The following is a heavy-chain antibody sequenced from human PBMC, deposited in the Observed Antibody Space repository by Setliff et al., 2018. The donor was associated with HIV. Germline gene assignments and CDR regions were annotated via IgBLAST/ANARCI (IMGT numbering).Heavy chain of an antibody. CDR3: ARLLRRPHDLFYMDV. J-gene: IGHJ6*03. CDR1: GYTFSNFW. CDR2: LDPRDSYT. Sequence: PGESLKISCKGSGYTFSNFWISWVRQMPGKGLEWMGRLDPRDSYTDYSPSFQGHVTISGDKSSSTAYLQWSSLKASDTATYYCARLLRRPHDLFYMDVWGKGTTVTVSS. D-gene: IGHD1-1*01. V-gene: IGHV5-10-1*01.